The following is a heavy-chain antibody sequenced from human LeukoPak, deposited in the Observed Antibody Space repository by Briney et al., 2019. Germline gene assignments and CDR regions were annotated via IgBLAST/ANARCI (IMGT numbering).Heavy chain of an antibody. CDR3: AREVAFDM. Sequence: GGSLRLSCAASGFTFSSYAMNWVRQAPGKGLEWLSGMSRSGGSIYNADSVKGRFTISRDNAKNSLYLQMNSLRAEDTAVYYCAREVAFDMWGQGTMVTVSS. V-gene: IGHV3-23*01. CDR2: MSRSGGSI. J-gene: IGHJ3*02. CDR1: GFTFSSYA.